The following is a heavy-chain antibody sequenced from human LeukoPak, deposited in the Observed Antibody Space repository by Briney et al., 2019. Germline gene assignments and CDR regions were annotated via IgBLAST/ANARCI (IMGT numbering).Heavy chain of an antibody. Sequence: SETLSLTCTVSGGSISSSSYYWGWIRQPPGKGLEWIGSIYYSGSTYYNPSLKSRVTISVDTSKNQFSLKLSSVTAADTAVYYCASNSYGRYYFDYWGQGTLVTVSS. CDR2: IYYSGST. CDR1: GGSISSSSYY. CDR3: ASNSYGRYYFDY. D-gene: IGHD5-18*01. J-gene: IGHJ4*02. V-gene: IGHV4-39*07.